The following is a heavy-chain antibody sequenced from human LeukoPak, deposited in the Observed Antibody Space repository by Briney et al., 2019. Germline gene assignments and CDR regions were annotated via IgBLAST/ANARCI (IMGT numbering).Heavy chain of an antibody. Sequence: GSLRLSCAASGFPFSSYAMHWVRRAPGKGLGWVAVISYDGSNKYYADSVKGRFTISRDNSKNTLYLQMNSLRAEDTAVYYCARDQSTSASSSWYYYYYYGMDVWGKGTTVTVSS. CDR3: ARDQSTSASSSWYYYYYYGMDV. V-gene: IGHV3-30*04. J-gene: IGHJ6*04. CDR2: ISYDGSNK. CDR1: GFPFSSYA. D-gene: IGHD6-13*01.